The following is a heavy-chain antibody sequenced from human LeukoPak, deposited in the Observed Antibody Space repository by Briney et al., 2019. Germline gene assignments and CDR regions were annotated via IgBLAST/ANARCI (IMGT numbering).Heavy chain of an antibody. D-gene: IGHD1-26*01. CDR3: ARERWEPPYYYYGLDV. CDR1: GGTFNSYA. V-gene: IGHV1-69*13. Sequence: SVKVSCKAPGGTFNSYAISWVRQAPGQGLEWIGGVIPFFGTPNYAQKLQGRVTIIADESTSTAYMELSSLRSDDTAVYYCARERWEPPYYYYGLDVWGQGTTVTVSS. CDR2: VIPFFGTP. J-gene: IGHJ6*02.